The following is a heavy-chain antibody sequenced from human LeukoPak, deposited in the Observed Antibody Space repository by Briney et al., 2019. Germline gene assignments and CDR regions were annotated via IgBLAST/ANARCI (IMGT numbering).Heavy chain of an antibody. V-gene: IGHV4-39*01. Sequence: SETLSLTCTVSGGSISSSCYYWGWIRQPPGKGLEWIGSIYYSGSTYYNPSLKSRVTISVDTSKNQFSLKLSSVTAADTAVYYCARGSVLRHFNYWGQGTLVTVSS. J-gene: IGHJ4*02. CDR2: IYYSGST. CDR3: ARGSVLRHFNY. CDR1: GGSISSSCYY. D-gene: IGHD3-9*01.